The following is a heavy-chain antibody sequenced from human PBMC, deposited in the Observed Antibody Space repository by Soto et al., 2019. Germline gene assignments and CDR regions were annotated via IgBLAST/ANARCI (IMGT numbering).Heavy chain of an antibody. V-gene: IGHV3-23*01. D-gene: IGHD6-19*01. J-gene: IGHJ4*02. CDR2: ISGSGGST. CDR3: AKCAGQWLVRGNFDY. CDR1: GFTFSSYA. Sequence: EVQLLESGGGLVQPGGSLRLSCAASGFTFSSYAMSWFRQAPGKGLEWVSAISGSGGSTYYGDSVKGRFTISRDNSKNTLYQQVNSLRAEDTAVYYCAKCAGQWLVRGNFDYWGQRALVNVSS.